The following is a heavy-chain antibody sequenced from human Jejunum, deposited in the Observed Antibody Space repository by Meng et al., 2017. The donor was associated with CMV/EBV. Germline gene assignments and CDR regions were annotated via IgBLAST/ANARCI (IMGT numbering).Heavy chain of an antibody. D-gene: IGHD3-16*01. CDR2: FHPGGTN. CDR1: SAPITGDY. J-gene: IGHJ5*02. Sequence: LGRQSMHQSLPRFSASAPITGDYWMWYPQPAGKRPEWIGLFHPGGTNNYNPSHDNRITVSLDSSKNQFFLKLTSVTAADTAIYYCARECVGEAYDCQWNYWFDPWGRGTLVTVFS. CDR3: ARECVGEAYDCQWNYWFDP. V-gene: IGHV4-4*07.